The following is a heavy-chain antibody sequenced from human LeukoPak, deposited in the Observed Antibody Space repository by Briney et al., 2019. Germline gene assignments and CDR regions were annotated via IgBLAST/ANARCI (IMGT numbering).Heavy chain of an antibody. V-gene: IGHV4-34*01. Sequence: SETLSLTCAVYGGSFRGYRWGWLRQSPGKGLEWLGEINDSGSTNHNPSLKSRVTISEDTSKNQFSLKLKSVTTADMAVYYCARASYSYDINGWVPFDYWGQGTLVTVSS. D-gene: IGHD3-22*01. CDR1: GGSFRGYR. CDR2: INDSGST. J-gene: IGHJ4*02. CDR3: ARASYSYDINGWVPFDY.